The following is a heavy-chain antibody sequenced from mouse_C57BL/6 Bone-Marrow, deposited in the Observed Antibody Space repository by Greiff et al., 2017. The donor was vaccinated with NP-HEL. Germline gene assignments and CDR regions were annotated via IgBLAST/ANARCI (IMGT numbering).Heavy chain of an antibody. V-gene: IGHV1-69*01. D-gene: IGHD5-1-1*01. CDR3: AREGDTGAMDY. Sequence: QVQLQQPGAELVMPGASVKLSCKASGYTFTSYWMHWVKQRPGQGLEWIGEIDPSDSYTNYNQKFKGKSTLTVDKSSSTAYMQLSSLTSEDAAVYYCAREGDTGAMDYWGQGTSVTVSS. CDR1: GYTFTSYW. CDR2: IDPSDSYT. J-gene: IGHJ4*01.